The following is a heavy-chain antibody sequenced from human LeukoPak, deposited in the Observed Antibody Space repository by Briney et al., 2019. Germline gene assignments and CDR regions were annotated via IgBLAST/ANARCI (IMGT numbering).Heavy chain of an antibody. CDR1: GGSISSSSYY. J-gene: IGHJ6*03. CDR2: IYYSGST. V-gene: IGHV4-39*07. Sequence: SETLSLTCTVSGGSISSSSYYWGWIRQPPGKGLEWIGSIYYSGSTYYNPSLKSRVTMSVDTSKNQFSLKLSSVTAADTAVYYCARSQYYYYYMDVWGKGTTVTISS. CDR3: ARSQYYYYYMDV.